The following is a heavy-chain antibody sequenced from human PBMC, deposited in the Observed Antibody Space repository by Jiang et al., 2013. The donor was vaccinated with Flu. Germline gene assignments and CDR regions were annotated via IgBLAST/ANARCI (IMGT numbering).Heavy chain of an antibody. J-gene: IGHJ6*02. CDR1: GYTFTSYG. Sequence: GAEVKKPGASVKVSCKASGYTFTSYGISWVRQAPGQGLEWMGWISAYNGNTNYAQKLQGRVTMTTDTSTSTAYMELRSLRSDDTAVYYCARRTPQTTFWSGYYYYYGMDVWGQGTTVTVSS. CDR2: ISAYNGNT. CDR3: ARRTPQTTFWSGYYYYYGMDV. D-gene: IGHD3-3*01. V-gene: IGHV1-18*01.